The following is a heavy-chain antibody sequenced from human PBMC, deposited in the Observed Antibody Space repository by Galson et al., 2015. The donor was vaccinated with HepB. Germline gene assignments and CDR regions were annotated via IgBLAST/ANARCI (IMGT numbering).Heavy chain of an antibody. V-gene: IGHV3-53*01. D-gene: IGHD2-15*01. J-gene: IGHJ4*02. CDR1: GFTFSGHW. CDR2: IYSGGST. Sequence: SLRLSCAASGFTFSGHWMHWVRQAPGKGLEWVSVIYSGGSTYYADSVKGRFTISRDNSKNTLYLQMNSLRAEDTAVYYCARYCSGGSCYSGFDYWGQGTLVTVSS. CDR3: ARYCSGGSCYSGFDY.